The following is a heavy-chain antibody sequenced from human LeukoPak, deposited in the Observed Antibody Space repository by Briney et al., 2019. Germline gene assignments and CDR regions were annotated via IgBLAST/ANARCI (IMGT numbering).Heavy chain of an antibody. Sequence: ASVKVSCKASGYTFTAYAMHWVRQAPRQRLEWMGWINAGNGNTKYSQKFQDRVTITRDTSASTAYMELSSLRSEDTAVYYCARGPHDYGDYYLDYWGQGTLVTVSS. CDR1: GYTFTAYA. CDR2: INAGNGNT. V-gene: IGHV1-3*01. CDR3: ARGPHDYGDYYLDY. D-gene: IGHD4-17*01. J-gene: IGHJ4*02.